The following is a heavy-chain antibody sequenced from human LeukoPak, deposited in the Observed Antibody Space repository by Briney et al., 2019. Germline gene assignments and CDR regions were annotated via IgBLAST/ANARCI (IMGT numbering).Heavy chain of an antibody. D-gene: IGHD1-14*01. J-gene: IGHJ6*03. CDR3: ARERPEYYMDV. Sequence: GGSLRLSCAASGFIFSNYSMNWVRQAPGKGLEWVSYINCSSSAIYYADSVKGRFTISRDSAKNSLYLQMNSLRAEDTALYYCARERPEYYMDVWGKGTTVTVSS. CDR1: GFIFSNYS. CDR2: INCSSSAI. V-gene: IGHV3-48*01.